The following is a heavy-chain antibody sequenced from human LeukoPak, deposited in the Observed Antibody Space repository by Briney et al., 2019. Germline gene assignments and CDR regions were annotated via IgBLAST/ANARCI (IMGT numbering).Heavy chain of an antibody. J-gene: IGHJ4*02. CDR1: GFTFDDYA. D-gene: IGHD6-19*01. CDR2: ISWDGGST. V-gene: IGHV3-43D*03. Sequence: GGSLRLSYAASGFTFDDYAMHWVRQAPGKGLEWVSLISWDGGSTYYADSVKGRFTISRDNSKNSLYLQMNSLRAEDTALYYCAKDILGYSSGWLFDYWGQGTLVTVSS. CDR3: AKDILGYSSGWLFDY.